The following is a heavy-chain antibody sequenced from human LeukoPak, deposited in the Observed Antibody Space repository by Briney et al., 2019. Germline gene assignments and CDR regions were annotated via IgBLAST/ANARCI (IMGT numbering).Heavy chain of an antibody. CDR1: GFTFSSYG. CDR2: IRYDGSNK. J-gene: IGHJ4*02. CDR3: ATTLGSGWKFDY. Sequence: TGGSLRLSCAASGFTFSSYGMHWVRQAPGKGLEWVAFIRYDGSNKYYADSVKGRFTISRDNSKNTLYLQMNSLRAEDTAVYYCATTLGSGWKFDYWGQGTLVTVSS. D-gene: IGHD6-19*01. V-gene: IGHV3-30*02.